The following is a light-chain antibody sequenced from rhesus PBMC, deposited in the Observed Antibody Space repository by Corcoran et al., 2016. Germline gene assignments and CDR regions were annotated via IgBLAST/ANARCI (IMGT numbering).Light chain of an antibody. V-gene: IGKV1-66*01. J-gene: IGKJ3*01. Sequence: DIQMTQSPSSLSASVGDRVTITCRASQGINNYLSWYQQKPGKAPKPLFYYASMLETGVPSRLSVSRSGTDYTLTISSLQPEDIATYYCQQYNNSPFTFGPGTKLDIK. CDR2: YAS. CDR3: QQYNNSPFT. CDR1: QGINNY.